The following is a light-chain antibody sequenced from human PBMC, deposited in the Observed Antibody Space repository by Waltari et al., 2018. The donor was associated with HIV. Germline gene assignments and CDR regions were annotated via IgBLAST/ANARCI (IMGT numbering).Light chain of an antibody. CDR2: NVS. Sequence: EIVLTQSPATLSLSPGERATLSCRASQSVSSRYLAWYQQKPGQAPRLVIYNVSKRATGIPDRFTGSGSGTDFTLTISSLQAEDVAVYFCQQYYGTPGTFGQGTKVEIK. CDR3: QQYYGTPGT. J-gene: IGKJ1*01. V-gene: IGKV3D-20*02. CDR1: QSVSSRY.